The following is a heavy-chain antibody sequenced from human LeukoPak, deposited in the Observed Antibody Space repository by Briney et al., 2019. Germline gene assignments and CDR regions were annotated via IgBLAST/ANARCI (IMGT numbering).Heavy chain of an antibody. J-gene: IGHJ5*02. V-gene: IGHV1-69*13. CDR2: IIPIFGTA. D-gene: IGHD3-22*01. Sequence: GASVKVSCKASGYTFTSYYMHWVRQAPGQGLEWMGGIIPIFGTANYAQKFQGRVTITADESTSTAYMELSSLRSEDTAVYYCARGSVVIGFDPWGQGTLVTVSS. CDR1: GYTFTSYY. CDR3: ARGSVVIGFDP.